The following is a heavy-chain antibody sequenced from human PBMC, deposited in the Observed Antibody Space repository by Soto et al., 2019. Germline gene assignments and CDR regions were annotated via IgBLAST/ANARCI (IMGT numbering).Heavy chain of an antibody. J-gene: IGHJ3*02. CDR1: GGSISSSSYY. CDR2: IYYSGST. CDR3: ARPWLTDAFDI. D-gene: IGHD5-12*01. Sequence: QLQLQESGPGLVKPSETLSLTCTVSGGSISSSSYYWGWIRQPPGKGLEWIGSIYYSGSTYYNPSLKSRVTISVDTSKNQFSLKLSSVTAADTAVYYCARPWLTDAFDIWGQGTMVTVSS. V-gene: IGHV4-39*01.